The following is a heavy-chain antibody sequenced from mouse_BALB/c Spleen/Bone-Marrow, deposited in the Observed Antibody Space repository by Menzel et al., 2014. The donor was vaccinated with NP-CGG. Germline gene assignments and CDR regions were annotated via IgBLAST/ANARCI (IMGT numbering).Heavy chain of an antibody. J-gene: IGHJ2*01. CDR3: ARYGSSYYFDY. CDR2: IYPGNVNT. V-gene: IGHV1S56*01. D-gene: IGHD1-1*01. CDR1: GYTFTSYY. Sequence: VQLQQSGPELVKPGASVRISCKASGYTFTSYYIHWVKQRPGQGLEWIGWIYPGNVNTKYNEKFKGKATLTADKSSSTAYMQLSSLTSEDSAVYFCARYGSSYYFDYWGQGTPLTVSS.